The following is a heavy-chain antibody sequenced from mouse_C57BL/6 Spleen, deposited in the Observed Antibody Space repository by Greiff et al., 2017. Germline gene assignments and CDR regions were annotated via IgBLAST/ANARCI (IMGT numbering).Heavy chain of an antibody. J-gene: IGHJ4*01. CDR3: ARWRVATGNAMDY. CDR2: INPYNGGT. Sequence: EVQLQQSGPVLVKPGASVKMSCKASGYTFTDYYMNWVKQSPGQSLEWIGVINPYNGGTSYNQKFKGKATLTVDKSSSTAYMELNSLTAEDSAVYDCARWRVATGNAMDYWGQGTSGTVSS. D-gene: IGHD1-1*01. CDR1: GYTFTDYY. V-gene: IGHV1-19*01.